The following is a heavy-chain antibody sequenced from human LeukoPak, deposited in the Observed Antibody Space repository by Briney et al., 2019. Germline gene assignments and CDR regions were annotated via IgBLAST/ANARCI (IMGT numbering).Heavy chain of an antibody. Sequence: PGGSLRLSCAASGFTFSSYAMSWVRQAPGKGLEWVSGITGSGVNIYYADSVKGRFTISRDNSKNTLYLQMNSLRGEDTAVYYCAKDRSFYGAPWYFDLWGRGNPVTVSS. CDR2: ITGSGVNI. CDR1: GFTFSSYA. V-gene: IGHV3-23*01. J-gene: IGHJ2*01. CDR3: AKDRSFYGAPWYFDL. D-gene: IGHD4-17*01.